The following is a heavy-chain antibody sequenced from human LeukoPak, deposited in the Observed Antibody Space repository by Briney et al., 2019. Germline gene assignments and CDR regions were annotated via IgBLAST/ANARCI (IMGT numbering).Heavy chain of an antibody. V-gene: IGHV4-39*01. Sequence: SETLSLTCTVSGGSISISNYYWGWIRQPPGRGLEWIGSISYSGTYYNPSLKSRLTISVDTSKNHFSLNLRSVTAADTAVYYCARRTSYPVGATDYWGQGTLVTVSS. CDR1: GGSISISNYY. D-gene: IGHD1-26*01. J-gene: IGHJ4*02. CDR3: ARRTSYPVGATDY. CDR2: ISYSGT.